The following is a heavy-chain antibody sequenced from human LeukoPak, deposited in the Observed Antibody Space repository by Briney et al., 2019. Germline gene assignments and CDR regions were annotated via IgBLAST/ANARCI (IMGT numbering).Heavy chain of an antibody. J-gene: IGHJ6*04. V-gene: IGHV1-24*01. CDR2: FDPEDGET. CDR1: GYTLTELS. Sequence: RASVKGSCKVSGYTLTELSMHWVRQAPGKGLEWMGGFDPEDGETIYAQKFQGRVTMTEDTSTDTAYMELSSLRSEDTAVYYCATDGKVGIAAAGTGLYYGMDVWGKGTTVTVSS. D-gene: IGHD6-13*01. CDR3: ATDGKVGIAAAGTGLYYGMDV.